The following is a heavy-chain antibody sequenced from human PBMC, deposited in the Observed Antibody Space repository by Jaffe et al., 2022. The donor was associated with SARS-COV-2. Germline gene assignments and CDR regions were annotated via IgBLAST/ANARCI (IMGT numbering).Heavy chain of an antibody. V-gene: IGHV6-1*01. Sequence: QVQLQQSGPGLVKPSQTLSLTCAISGDSVSSNSAAWNWIRQSPSRGLEWLGRTYYRSKWYNDYAVSVKSRITINPDTSKNQFSLQLNSVTPEDTAVYYCARGQAVAGTRPPDHNWFDPWGQGTLVTVSS. CDR1: GDSVSSNSAA. J-gene: IGHJ5*02. D-gene: IGHD6-19*01. CDR2: TYYRSKWYN. CDR3: ARGQAVAGTRPPDHNWFDP.